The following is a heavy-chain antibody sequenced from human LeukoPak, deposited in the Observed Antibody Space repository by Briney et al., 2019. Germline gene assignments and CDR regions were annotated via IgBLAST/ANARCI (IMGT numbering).Heavy chain of an antibody. J-gene: IGHJ4*02. CDR3: AIGPKYYYDSSGYNDY. D-gene: IGHD3-22*01. Sequence: PSETLSLTCTVSGGSISSYYWSWIRQPPGKGLEWIGYIYYSGSTNYNPSLKSRVTMSVDTSKNQFSLKLSSVTAADTAVYYCAIGPKYYYDSSGYNDYWGQGTLVTVSS. CDR2: IYYSGST. V-gene: IGHV4-59*12. CDR1: GGSISSYY.